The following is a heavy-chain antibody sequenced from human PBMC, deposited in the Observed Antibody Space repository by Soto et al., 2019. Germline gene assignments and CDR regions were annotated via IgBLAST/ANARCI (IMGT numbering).Heavy chain of an antibody. CDR2: VTYNGDNT. D-gene: IGHD3-3*02. Sequence: EVQLLESGGGLVQPGGSLRLSCAASGFTFRSYAMTWVRQAPGKGLEWVSVVTYNGDNTYYADSVKGRFTISRDNSKEKVDLQMNSLTAEDTAVYYCARYIRGPTVFYFDFWGPGVLVTVSP. V-gene: IGHV3-23*01. CDR1: GFTFRSYA. J-gene: IGHJ4*02. CDR3: ARYIRGPTVFYFDF.